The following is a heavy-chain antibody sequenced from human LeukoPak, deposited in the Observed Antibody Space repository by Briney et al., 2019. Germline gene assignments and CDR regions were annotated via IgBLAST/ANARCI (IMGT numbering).Heavy chain of an antibody. V-gene: IGHV1-46*01. CDR2: INPSGGST. J-gene: IGHJ4*02. Sequence: ASVKVSCEASGYTFTSYYMHWVRQAPGQGLEWMGIINPSGGSTSYTQKFQGRVTMTRDTSTSTVYMELSSLRSEDTAVYYCARGGSGYYYVFSSFDYWGQGTLVTVSS. D-gene: IGHD3-22*01. CDR1: GYTFTSYY. CDR3: ARGGSGYYYVFSSFDY.